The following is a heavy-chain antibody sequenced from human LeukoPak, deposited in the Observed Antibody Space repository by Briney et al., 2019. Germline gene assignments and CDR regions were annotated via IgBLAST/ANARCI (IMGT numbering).Heavy chain of an antibody. V-gene: IGHV3-49*03. CDR1: GFKFSDYD. CDR2: IRNTVYGGTI. D-gene: IGHD5-24*01. Sequence: GGSLRLSCSVSGFKFSDYDMSWLRQAPGKGLEWVGFIRNTVYGGTIKYAAAVKGRFTISRDDSKSIAYLQMNSLQSEDTAVYFCSRSTWRYTMDVWGQGTTVTVSS. J-gene: IGHJ6*02. CDR3: SRSTWRYTMDV.